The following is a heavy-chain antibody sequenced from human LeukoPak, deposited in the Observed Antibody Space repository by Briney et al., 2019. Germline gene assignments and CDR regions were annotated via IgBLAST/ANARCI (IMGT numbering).Heavy chain of an antibody. CDR1: GFTFSSYE. J-gene: IGHJ4*02. V-gene: IGHV3-48*03. CDR2: ISSSGSTI. CDR3: ARGDYYGSGSYPH. Sequence: PGGSLRPSCAASGFTFSSYEMNWVRQAPGKGLEWVSYISSSGSTIYYADSVKGRFTISRDNAKNSLYLQMNSLRAEDTAVYYCARGDYYGSGSYPHWGQGTLVTVSS. D-gene: IGHD3-10*01.